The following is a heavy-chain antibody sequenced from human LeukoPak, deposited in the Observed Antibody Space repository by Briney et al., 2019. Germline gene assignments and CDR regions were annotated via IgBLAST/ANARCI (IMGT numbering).Heavy chain of an antibody. J-gene: IGHJ4*02. D-gene: IGHD6-19*01. CDR3: AKDSRISSGWYYFDY. V-gene: IGHV3-9*01. CDR1: GFTFSSYA. CDR2: ISWNSGSI. Sequence: PGGSLRLSCAASGFTFSSYAMHWVRQAPGKGLEWVSGISWNSGSIGYADSVKGRFTISRDNAKNSLYLQMNSLRAEDTALYYCAKDSRISSGWYYFDYWGQGTLVTVSS.